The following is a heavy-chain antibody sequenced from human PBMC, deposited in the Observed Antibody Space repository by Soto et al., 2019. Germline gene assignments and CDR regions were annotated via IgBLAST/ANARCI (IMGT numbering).Heavy chain of an antibody. J-gene: IGHJ4*02. V-gene: IGHV3-20*04. D-gene: IGHD2-8*01. CDR1: GFTFDDYG. CDR3: ARDFFPKWSPVCFDY. Sequence: GGSLRLSCAASGFTFDDYGMSWVRQAPGKGLEWVSGINWNGGSTGYADSVKGRFTISRDNAKNSLYLQMNSLRAEDTALYYCARDFFPKWSPVCFDYWGQGTLVTVSS. CDR2: INWNGGST.